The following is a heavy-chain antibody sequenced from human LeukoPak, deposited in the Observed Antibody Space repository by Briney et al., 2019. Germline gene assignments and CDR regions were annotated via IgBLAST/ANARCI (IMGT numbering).Heavy chain of an antibody. CDR1: GGSISSSNYY. D-gene: IGHD5-18*01. Sequence: SETLSLTCTVSGGSISSSNYYWGWIRQPPGKGLEWIGEINHSGSTNYNPSLKSRVTISVDTSKNQFSLKLSSVTAADTAVYYCARAPAPDTAMASFDYWGQGTLVTVSS. CDR3: ARAPAPDTAMASFDY. CDR2: INHSGST. J-gene: IGHJ4*02. V-gene: IGHV4-39*07.